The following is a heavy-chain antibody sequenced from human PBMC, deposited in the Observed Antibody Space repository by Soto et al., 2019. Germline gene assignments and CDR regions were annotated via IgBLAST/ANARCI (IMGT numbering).Heavy chain of an antibody. CDR2: ISYDGSNK. D-gene: IGHD5-18*01. J-gene: IGHJ4*02. CDR1: GFTFSSYA. CDR3: ARVRGTWIQLWLVY. Sequence: ESGGGVVQPGRSLRLSCAASGFTFSSYAMHWVRQAPGKGLEWVAVISYDGSNKYYADSVKGRFTISRDNSKNTLYLQMNSLRAEDTAVYYCARVRGTWIQLWLVYWGQGTLVTVSS. V-gene: IGHV3-30-3*01.